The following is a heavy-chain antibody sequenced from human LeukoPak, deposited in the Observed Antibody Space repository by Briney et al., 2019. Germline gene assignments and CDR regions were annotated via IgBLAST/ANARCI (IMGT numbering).Heavy chain of an antibody. J-gene: IGHJ4*02. CDR2: ISSSGSTI. D-gene: IGHD7-27*01. CDR1: GFTFSSYE. V-gene: IGHV3-48*03. CDR3: ARVLITGVDY. Sequence: GGSLRLSCAASGFTFSSYEMNWVRQAPGQGLEWVSYISSSGSTIYYADSVKGRFTISRDNAKNSLYLQMNSLRAEDTAVYYCARVLITGVDYWGQGTLVTVSS.